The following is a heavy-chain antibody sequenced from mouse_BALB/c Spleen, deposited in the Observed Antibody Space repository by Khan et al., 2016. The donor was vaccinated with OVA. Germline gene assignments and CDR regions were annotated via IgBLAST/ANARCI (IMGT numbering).Heavy chain of an antibody. Sequence: EVQLQESGPELVKPGASVKIPCKASGYTFTDYNIDWVRQSHGKSLEWIGDINPNIVYTIYNQKFKDKATLTVDKSSSTAYMELRSLTSEDTAVYYCTSARYGMYGYWGQGTALTVSS. D-gene: IGHD2-10*02. V-gene: IGHV1-18*01. J-gene: IGHJ2*01. CDR3: TSARYGMYGY. CDR1: GYTFTDYN. CDR2: INPNIVYT.